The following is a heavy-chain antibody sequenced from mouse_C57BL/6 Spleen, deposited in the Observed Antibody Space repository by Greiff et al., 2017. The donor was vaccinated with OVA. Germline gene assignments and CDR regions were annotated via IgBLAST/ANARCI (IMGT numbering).Heavy chain of an antibody. CDR1: GFTFSDYY. CDR3: ARHGSTMVTTDAMDY. Sequence: EVKLVESGGGLVQPGGSLKLSCAASGFTFSDYYMYWVRQTPEKRLEWVAYISNGGGSTYYPDTVKGRFTISRDNAKNTLYLQMSRLKSEDTAMYYCARHGSTMVTTDAMDYWGQGTSVTVSS. D-gene: IGHD2-2*01. CDR2: ISNGGGST. J-gene: IGHJ4*01. V-gene: IGHV5-12*01.